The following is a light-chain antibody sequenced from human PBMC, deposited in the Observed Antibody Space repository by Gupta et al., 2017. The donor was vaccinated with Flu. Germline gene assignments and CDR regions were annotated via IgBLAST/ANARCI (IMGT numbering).Light chain of an antibody. J-gene: IGKJ1*01. Sequence: DIQMTQSPSSLSASVGDRVTITCRASESISSYLNWYQQKPGKGPNLLIYAASSLQSGVASRFSGSGSGTDFTLTISSLQPEDFATYFCQQSDTTPRTFGQGTKVDI. CDR2: AAS. CDR3: QQSDTTPRT. CDR1: ESISSY. V-gene: IGKV1-39*01.